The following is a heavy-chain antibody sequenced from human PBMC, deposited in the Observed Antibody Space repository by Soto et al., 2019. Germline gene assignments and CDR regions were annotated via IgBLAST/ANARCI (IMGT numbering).Heavy chain of an antibody. CDR3: ARDLGYCSGGSCYYYYYGMDV. CDR2: IIPIFGTA. Sequence: QVQLVQSGAEVKKPGSSVKVSCKASGGTFSSYAISWVRQAPGQGLEWMGGIIPIFGTANYAQKFQGRVTITADESTSPAYMELSSLRSEDTAVYYCARDLGYCSGGSCYYYYYGMDVWGQGTTVTVSS. V-gene: IGHV1-69*01. J-gene: IGHJ6*02. CDR1: GGTFSSYA. D-gene: IGHD2-15*01.